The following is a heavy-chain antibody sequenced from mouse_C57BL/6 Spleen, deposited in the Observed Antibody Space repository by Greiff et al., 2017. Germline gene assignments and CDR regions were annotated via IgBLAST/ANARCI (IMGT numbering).Heavy chain of an antibody. CDR3: ARDVVSHNYGRSYPDY. CDR1: GYTFTSYW. D-gene: IGHD1-1*01. CDR2: IDPSDSYT. Sequence: QVQLQQPGAELVRPGTSVKLSCKASGYTFTSYWMHWVKQRPGQGLEWIGVIDPSDSYTNYNQKFKGKATLTVDTSSSTAYMQLSSLTSEDSAVYYVARDVVSHNYGRSYPDYWGQGTTLTVSS. J-gene: IGHJ2*01. V-gene: IGHV1-59*01.